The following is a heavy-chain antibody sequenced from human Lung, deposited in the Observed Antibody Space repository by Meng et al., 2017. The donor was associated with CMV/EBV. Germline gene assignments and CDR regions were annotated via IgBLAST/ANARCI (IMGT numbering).Heavy chain of an antibody. CDR1: GVSISSNIR. CDR3: ARGKQDAWELLAY. J-gene: IGHJ4*02. V-gene: IGHV4-4*02. D-gene: IGHD1-26*01. Sequence: QVQLEEWGQGLVKPSGPLSLTCGVSGVSISSNIRWTWVRQPPGKGLEWIGDIDDSGSTNYNPSLNSRISISLDKSKNHFSLKVNSVTAADTAVYYCARGKQDAWELLAYWGQGALVTVSS. CDR2: IDDSGST.